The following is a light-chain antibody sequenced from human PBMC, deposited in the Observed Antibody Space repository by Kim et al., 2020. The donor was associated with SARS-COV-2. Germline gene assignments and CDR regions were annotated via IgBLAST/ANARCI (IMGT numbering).Light chain of an antibody. CDR3: QQFNNYPLT. V-gene: IGKV1D-13*01. CDR1: QGINSP. J-gene: IGKJ4*01. CDR2: DAS. Sequence: AIQLTQSPSSLSASVGDRVTITCRASQGINSPLAWYQHKPGKAPELLIYDASGLETGVPSRFSAIGSGTDFTLTISSLQPEDVATYYCQQFNNYPLTVGGGTKVDIK.